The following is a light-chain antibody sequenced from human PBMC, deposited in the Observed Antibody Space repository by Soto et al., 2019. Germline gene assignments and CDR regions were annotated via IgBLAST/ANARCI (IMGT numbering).Light chain of an antibody. J-gene: IGKJ1*01. CDR2: SAS. V-gene: IGKV1-39*01. CDR3: LLTYSSPPT. Sequence: DFMMPHSPSSLSEYVGTRVTIACRASPYIGNFLDWYQHRPGKAPKHLSDSASSLQSGVPSRFSGSGSETDFTLTIASLQPEDFSTYYCLLTYSSPPTFGQGTKGDIK. CDR1: PYIGNF.